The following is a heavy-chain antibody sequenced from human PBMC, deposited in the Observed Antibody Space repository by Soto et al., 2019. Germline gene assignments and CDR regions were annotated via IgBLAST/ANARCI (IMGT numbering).Heavy chain of an antibody. Sequence: GESLKISCKASGYSFTNYWITWMRQTPGKGLECMGMIDPSDSYSNYSPSFQGHVTMSVDKSISSAYLQFSSLKASDTAMYYCARHRDILSGHSAAHNCGKGNQVTVYS. CDR3: ARHRDILSGHSAAHN. D-gene: IGHD3-9*01. CDR2: IDPSDSYS. J-gene: IGHJ4*02. CDR1: GYSFTNYW. V-gene: IGHV5-10-1*01.